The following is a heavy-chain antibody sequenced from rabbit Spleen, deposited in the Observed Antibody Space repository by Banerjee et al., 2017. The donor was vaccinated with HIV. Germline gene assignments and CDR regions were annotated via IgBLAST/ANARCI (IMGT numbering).Heavy chain of an antibody. V-gene: IGHV1S40*01. J-gene: IGHJ4*01. Sequence: QSLEESGGDRVKPGASLTLTCTASGFSFSDSYYMCWVRQAPGKGLESIACIYGGAGGSTWYASWAKGRFTISKTSSTTVTLQVTSLTAADTATYFCARGSAAMTMVITGFYFNLWGQGTLVTVS. CDR2: IYGGAGGST. CDR1: GFSFSDSYY. CDR3: ARGSAAMTMVITGFYFNL. D-gene: IGHD2-1*01.